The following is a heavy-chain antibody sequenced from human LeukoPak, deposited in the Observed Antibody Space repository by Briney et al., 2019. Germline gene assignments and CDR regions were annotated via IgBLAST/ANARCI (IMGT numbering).Heavy chain of an antibody. Sequence: ASVKVSCKASGYTFTSDGFNWVRQAPGHGLEWMGWISGYNGNTYSAQKFQGRVTMTTDTSTRTAYMELRSLRSDDTAIYYCARGYGLNPVDYWGQGTLVTVSS. CDR1: GYTFTSDG. CDR2: ISGYNGNT. D-gene: IGHD4-17*01. J-gene: IGHJ4*02. V-gene: IGHV1-18*01. CDR3: ARGYGLNPVDY.